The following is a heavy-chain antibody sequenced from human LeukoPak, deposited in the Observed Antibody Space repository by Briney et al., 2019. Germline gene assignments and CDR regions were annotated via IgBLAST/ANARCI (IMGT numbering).Heavy chain of an antibody. J-gene: IGHJ4*02. CDR1: TASISSYY. V-gene: IGHV4-59*01. Sequence: SETLSLTCTVSTASISSYYWSWIRQPPGKGLEWVGYIYYSGSTNYNPSLKSRVTISVDTSKNQFSLELNSVTAADTAVYYCARLLPLDSSSCDYWGQGTLVTVSS. CDR3: ARLLPLDSSSCDY. CDR2: IYYSGST. D-gene: IGHD6-13*01.